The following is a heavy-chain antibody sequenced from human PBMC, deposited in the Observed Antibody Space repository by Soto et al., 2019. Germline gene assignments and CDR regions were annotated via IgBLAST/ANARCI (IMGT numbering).Heavy chain of an antibody. V-gene: IGHV1-69*13. CDR2: IIPIFGTA. D-gene: IGHD5-18*01. Sequence: GASVKVSCKASGGTFSSYAISWVRQAPGQGLEWMGGIIPIFGTANYAQKFQGRVTITADESTSTAYMELSSLRSEDTAVYYCARDSGQLWTTYYYYGMDVWGQGTTVTVSS. J-gene: IGHJ6*02. CDR1: GGTFSSYA. CDR3: ARDSGQLWTTYYYYGMDV.